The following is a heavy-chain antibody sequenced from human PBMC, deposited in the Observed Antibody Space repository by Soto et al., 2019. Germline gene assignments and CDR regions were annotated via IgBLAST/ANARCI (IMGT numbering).Heavy chain of an antibody. D-gene: IGHD1-1*01. CDR3: ARTTGSKAPYYYYCMDV. V-gene: IGHV3-23*01. Sequence: PGGSLRLSCAASGFTFSIYAMTGARQAPGKGLEWVSAISGSGGSTYYADSVKGRFTISRDNSKNTLYLQMNSLRAEDTAVYYCARTTGSKAPYYYYCMDVWGKGTTVTVPS. J-gene: IGHJ6*03. CDR2: ISGSGGST. CDR1: GFTFSIYA.